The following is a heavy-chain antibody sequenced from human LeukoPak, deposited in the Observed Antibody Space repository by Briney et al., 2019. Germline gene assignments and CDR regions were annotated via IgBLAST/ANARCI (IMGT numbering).Heavy chain of an antibody. Sequence: GGSLRLTCVASGFTFSNYAMTWVRQAPGKGLEWVSAITGPGDSADHADSVKGRFTIPRDNSKNTVTLQMAGLRGDDTAVYFCAKAGALAARRLYALDVWGQGTTVIVSS. V-gene: IGHV3-23*01. J-gene: IGHJ6*02. CDR1: GFTFSNYA. CDR2: ITGPGDSA. CDR3: AKAGALAARRLYALDV. D-gene: IGHD6-13*01.